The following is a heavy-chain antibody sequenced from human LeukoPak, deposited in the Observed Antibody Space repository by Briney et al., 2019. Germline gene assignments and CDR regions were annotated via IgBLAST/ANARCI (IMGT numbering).Heavy chain of an antibody. CDR3: ARDYGDSCNGFDP. D-gene: IGHD4-17*01. J-gene: IGHJ5*02. V-gene: IGHV1-2*02. CDR2: INPNSGDT. CDR1: GYTFTGYY. Sequence: ASVKVSCKASGYTFTGYYMHWVRQAPGQGLEWMGWINPNSGDTYYAHRFQGRVTMTRDTSISTAYMELSSLRSDVTAVYYCARDYGDSCNGFDPWGQGTLVTVSS.